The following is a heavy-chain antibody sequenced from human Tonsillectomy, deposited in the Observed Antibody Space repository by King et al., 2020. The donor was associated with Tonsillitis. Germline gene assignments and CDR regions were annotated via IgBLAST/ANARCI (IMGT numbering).Heavy chain of an antibody. V-gene: IGHV3-48*01. J-gene: IGHJ6*02. CDR2: ISSSSSTM. CDR1: GFTFSSYS. D-gene: IGHD1-1*01. Sequence: VQLVESGGGLVQPGGSLRLSCAASGFTFSSYSMNWVRQAPGKGLEWVSYISSSSSTMYYADSVKGRFTISRDNAKNSLYLQMNSLRAEDTAVYYCARFGELEDYYYYGMDVWGQGTTVTVSS. CDR3: ARFGELEDYYYYGMDV.